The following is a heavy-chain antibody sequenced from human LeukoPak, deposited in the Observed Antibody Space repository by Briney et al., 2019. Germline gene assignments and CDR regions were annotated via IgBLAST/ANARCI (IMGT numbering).Heavy chain of an antibody. Sequence: SVKVSCKASGGTFSSYAISWVRQAPGQGLEWMGGIIPIFGTANYAQKFQGRVTITADESTSTAYMELSSLRSEDTAVYYCAREVKYDFWSGYLWGQGTLVTVSS. CDR2: IIPIFGTA. CDR1: GGTFSSYA. CDR3: AREVKYDFWSGYL. J-gene: IGHJ4*02. V-gene: IGHV1-69*13. D-gene: IGHD3-3*01.